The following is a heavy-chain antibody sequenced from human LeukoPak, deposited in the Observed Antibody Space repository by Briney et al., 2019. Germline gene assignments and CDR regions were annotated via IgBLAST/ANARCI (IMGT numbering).Heavy chain of an antibody. Sequence: SETLSLTCTVSGGSVSSGSYYWSWIRQPPGKGLEWIGRIYTSGSTNYNPSLKSRVTISVDTSKNQFSLKLSSVTAADTAVYYCAREKGWELHNYYYGMDVWGQGTTVTVSS. D-gene: IGHD1-26*01. CDR1: GGSVSSGSYY. CDR3: AREKGWELHNYYYGMDV. J-gene: IGHJ6*02. CDR2: IYTSGST. V-gene: IGHV4-61*02.